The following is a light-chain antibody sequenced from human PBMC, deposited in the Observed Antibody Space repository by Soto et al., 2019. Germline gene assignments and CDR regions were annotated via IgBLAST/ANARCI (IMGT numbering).Light chain of an antibody. Sequence: IQLTQSPSSLSASVGDRVTITCRASQAITSYLAWYQQKPGTAPKLLIYAASTLQSGVPSRFSGSVSGTDFTLTISSLQPEDFATSYCQHHNSYPRTFGPGTKVDIK. CDR1: QAITSY. V-gene: IGKV1-9*01. CDR2: AAS. J-gene: IGKJ3*01. CDR3: QHHNSYPRT.